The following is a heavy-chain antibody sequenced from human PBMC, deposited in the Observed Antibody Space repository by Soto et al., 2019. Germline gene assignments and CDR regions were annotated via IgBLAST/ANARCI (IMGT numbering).Heavy chain of an antibody. D-gene: IGHD3-16*01. CDR3: ARYQPHTKWNNVYTNNGCDP. CDR2: INAGNHHT. V-gene: IGHV1-3*01. Sequence: QVQLVQSGAEVRKPGASVKVSCQASGYPFTRSAIHWLRQAPGQRLEWMGGINAGNHHTKYSQKFQGRVSITTDTAASTVVMDLSSLTSEDTAGYYFARYQPHTKWNNVYTNNGCDPWGQGTLVTVS. CDR1: GYPFTRSA. J-gene: IGHJ5*02.